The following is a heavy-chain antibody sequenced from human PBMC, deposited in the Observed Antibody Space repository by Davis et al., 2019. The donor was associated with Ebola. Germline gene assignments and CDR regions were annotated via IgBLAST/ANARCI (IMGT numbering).Heavy chain of an antibody. V-gene: IGHV3-69-1*01. CDR1: GFIFCSRD. J-gene: IGHJ4*02. D-gene: IGHD3-10*02. CDR2: ISRSSTI. Sequence: GESLKISCAGTGFIFCSRDLAWVRQTPGRGLEWVAAISRSSTIYYADSVKGRFTISRDNAKNSLYLQMNSLRDEDTAVYYCARVALVFGTDYWGQGTLVTVSS. CDR3: ARVALVFGTDY.